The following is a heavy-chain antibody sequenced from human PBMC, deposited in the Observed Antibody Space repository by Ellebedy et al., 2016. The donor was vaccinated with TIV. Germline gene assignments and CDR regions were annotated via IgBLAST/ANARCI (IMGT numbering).Heavy chain of an antibody. CDR1: GLSFRNYA. CDR2: ISFDGDSK. Sequence: PGGSLRLSCAASGLSFRNYAMHWVRQAPGKGLGGVAIISFDGDSKYYADSVKGRFTISRDNSKNTLYLQMSGLSAEASAVYYFASADFHGSGYYGMDVWGLGTTVTVSS. D-gene: IGHD3-10*01. J-gene: IGHJ6*02. CDR3: ASADFHGSGYYGMDV. V-gene: IGHV3-30*15.